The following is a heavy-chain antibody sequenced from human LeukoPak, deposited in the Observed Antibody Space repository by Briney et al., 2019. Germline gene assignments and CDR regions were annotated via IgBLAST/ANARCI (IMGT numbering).Heavy chain of an antibody. CDR3: ARERPYYHGSGSYPYFDY. CDR1: GGSITSYY. D-gene: IGHD3-10*01. CDR2: IYYSGNT. Sequence: SETLSLTCSVSGGSITSYYWSWIRQPPGKGLEWIGYIYYSGNTNYNPSLKSRVTISVDTSKNQFSLKLRYVTAADTAVYYCARERPYYHGSGSYPYFDYRGQGILVTVSS. J-gene: IGHJ4*02. V-gene: IGHV4-59*01.